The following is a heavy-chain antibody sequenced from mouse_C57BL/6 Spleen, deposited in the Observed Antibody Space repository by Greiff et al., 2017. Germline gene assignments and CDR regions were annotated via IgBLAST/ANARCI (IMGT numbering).Heavy chain of an antibody. V-gene: IGHV14-4*01. Sequence: VQLQQSGAELVRPGASVKLSCTASGFNIKDDYMHWVKQRPEQGLEWIGWIDPENGDTEYASKFQGKATITADTSSNTAYLQLSSLTSEDTAVYYCTYYYDYDERGAMDYWGQGTSVTVSS. CDR3: TYYYDYDERGAMDY. CDR2: IDPENGDT. J-gene: IGHJ4*01. D-gene: IGHD2-4*01. CDR1: GFNIKDDY.